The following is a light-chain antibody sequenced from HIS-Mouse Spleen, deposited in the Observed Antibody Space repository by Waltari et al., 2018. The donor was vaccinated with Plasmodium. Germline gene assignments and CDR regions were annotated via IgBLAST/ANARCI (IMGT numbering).Light chain of an antibody. Sequence: EIVLTQSPATLSLSPGERATLSCRASQSVSSYLAWYQQKPGQAPRLLIYDASNRATGIPARFRGSGSGTEFTLTISSLEPEDFAVYYCQQHSNWPLTFGGGTKVEIK. CDR2: DAS. J-gene: IGKJ4*01. V-gene: IGKV3-11*01. CDR1: QSVSSY. CDR3: QQHSNWPLT.